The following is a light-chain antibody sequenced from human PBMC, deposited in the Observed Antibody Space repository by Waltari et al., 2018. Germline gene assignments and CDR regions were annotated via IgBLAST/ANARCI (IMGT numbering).Light chain of an antibody. CDR1: QRIISY. CDR3: QQTYNSFRT. Sequence: DIQMTQSPSSLSASVGDRVTITCRASQRIISYLNWCQQKPGKAPKLLIYAASSLESGVPSRCSGSGLGTDFTLTINDLQAEDYAAYYCQQTYNSFRTFVQGTKVDVK. V-gene: IGKV1-39*01. J-gene: IGKJ1*01. CDR2: AAS.